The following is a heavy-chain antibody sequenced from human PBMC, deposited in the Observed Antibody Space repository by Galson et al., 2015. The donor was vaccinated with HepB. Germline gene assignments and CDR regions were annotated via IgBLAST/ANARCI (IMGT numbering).Heavy chain of an antibody. CDR1: GGSITSTTYY. CDR3: ARHDASHCYFDY. Sequence: TLSLTCTVSGGSITSTTYYWGWIRQPPGKGLEWIGSIYSSGSTLYNPSLKSRVIISVDTSKNQFSLKLSSVTAADTAVYFCARHDASHCYFDYWGQGTLVTVSS. CDR2: IYSSGST. V-gene: IGHV4-39*01. J-gene: IGHJ4*02.